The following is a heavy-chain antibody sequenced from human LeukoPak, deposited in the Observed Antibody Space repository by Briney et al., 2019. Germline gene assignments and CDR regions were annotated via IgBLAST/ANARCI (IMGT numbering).Heavy chain of an antibody. Sequence: GGSLRLSCAASGFTFSDYYMSWVRQAPGKGLEWVANIKQDGSEKYYVDSVKDRFTISRDNAKNSLYLQMNSLRAEDTAVYYCARRRHYYGSGTHQGDAFDIWGQGTMVTVSS. CDR3: ARRRHYYGSGTHQGDAFDI. D-gene: IGHD3-10*01. CDR2: IKQDGSEK. CDR1: GFTFSDYY. V-gene: IGHV3-7*01. J-gene: IGHJ3*02.